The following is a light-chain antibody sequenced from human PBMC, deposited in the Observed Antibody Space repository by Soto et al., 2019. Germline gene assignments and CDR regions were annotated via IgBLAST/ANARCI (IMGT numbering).Light chain of an antibody. CDR2: EVS. J-gene: IGLJ1*01. V-gene: IGLV2-14*01. Sequence: QSALTQPASVSGSPGQSITISCTGTSSDVGGYNFVSWSQQHPGKAPKLMIYEVSNRPSGVSYRFSGSKSGNTASLTISGLQAENEADYYRSSYTSSTTLPYVFGTGTKLTVL. CDR1: SSDVGGYNF. CDR3: SSYTSSTTLPYV.